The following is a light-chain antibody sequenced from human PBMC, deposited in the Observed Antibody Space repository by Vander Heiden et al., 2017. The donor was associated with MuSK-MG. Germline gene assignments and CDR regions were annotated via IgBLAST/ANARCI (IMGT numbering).Light chain of an antibody. CDR1: QSVLYSSNNKNY. CDR3: QQYYSTPLT. CDR2: WAS. J-gene: IGKJ3*01. Sequence: DIVMTQSPDSLAVSLGARATINCKSSQSVLYSSNNKNYLAWYQQKPGQPPKLLIYWASTLESGVPDRFSGSGSGTDFTLTISSLQAEDVAVYYCQQYYSTPLTFGPGTKVDIK. V-gene: IGKV4-1*01.